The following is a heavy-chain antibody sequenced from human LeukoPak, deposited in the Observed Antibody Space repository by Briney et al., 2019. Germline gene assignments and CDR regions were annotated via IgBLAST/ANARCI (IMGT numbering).Heavy chain of an antibody. CDR3: ARRGDYWSGVYTTSLDS. D-gene: IGHD3-3*01. J-gene: IGHJ4*02. V-gene: IGHV3-33*08. CDR1: GFGFSGYG. CDR2: IRDYGSSQ. Sequence: GKSLRLSCVASGFGFSGYGMHWVHQAPGKGLEWVAFIRDYGSSQYYADSVRGRFTISRDNSKNTVSLQMNSLTAADTAVYFCARRGDYWSGVYTTSLDSWGQGTLVIVSS.